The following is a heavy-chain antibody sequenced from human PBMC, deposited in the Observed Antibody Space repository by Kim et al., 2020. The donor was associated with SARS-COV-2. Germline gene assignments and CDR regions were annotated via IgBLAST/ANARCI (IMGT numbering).Heavy chain of an antibody. CDR3: ARGID. Sequence: THHRASTNYIPSLKNRFTISLDTSKNQFSLKLSSVTAAATAVYCCARGIDWGQGTLVTVSS. J-gene: IGHJ4*02. CDR2: THHRAST. D-gene: IGHD1-26*01. V-gene: IGHV4-34*01.